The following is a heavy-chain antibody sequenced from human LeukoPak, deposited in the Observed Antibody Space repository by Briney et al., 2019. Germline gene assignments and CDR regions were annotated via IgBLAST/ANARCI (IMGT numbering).Heavy chain of an antibody. J-gene: IGHJ6*03. CDR3: AARGYIVVVPAAKGGGPDNSYYYMDV. Sequence: SETLSLTCTVSGGSISSGNYYWSWIRQPAGKGLEWIGRVYTSGSTNYNPSLKSRVTISVDSSKNQVSLRLNSVTAADTAMYYCAARGYIVVVPAAKGGGPDNSYYYMDVWGKGTTVTISS. D-gene: IGHD2-2*01. CDR1: GGSISSGNYY. CDR2: VYTSGST. V-gene: IGHV4-61*02.